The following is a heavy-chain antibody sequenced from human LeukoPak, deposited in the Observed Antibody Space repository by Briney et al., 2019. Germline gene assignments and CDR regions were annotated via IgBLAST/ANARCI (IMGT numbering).Heavy chain of an antibody. CDR3: ARDRAYGDFYYYYGMDV. CDR2: INPSGGST. V-gene: IGHV1-46*01. J-gene: IGHJ6*02. Sequence: ASVKVSCKASGYTFTSYYMHWVRQAPGQGLEWMGIINPSGGSTSYAQKFQGRVTMTRDTSTSTVYMELSSLRSEDTAVYYCARDRAYGDFYYYYGMDVWGQGTTVIVSS. CDR1: GYTFTSYY. D-gene: IGHD4-17*01.